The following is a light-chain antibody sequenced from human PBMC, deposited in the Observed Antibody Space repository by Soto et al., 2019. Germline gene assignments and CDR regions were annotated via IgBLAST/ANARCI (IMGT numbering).Light chain of an antibody. Sequence: QSALTQPPSASGSPGQSVTISCTGTSSDVGGYNCVSWYQQHPGKAPKLMIYEVSKRPSGVPDRFSGSKSGNTASLTVSGLQGEDEGDYYCSSYAGSNIPVVFGGGTKVTVL. CDR3: SSYAGSNIPVV. CDR2: EVS. V-gene: IGLV2-8*01. J-gene: IGLJ2*01. CDR1: SSDVGGYNC.